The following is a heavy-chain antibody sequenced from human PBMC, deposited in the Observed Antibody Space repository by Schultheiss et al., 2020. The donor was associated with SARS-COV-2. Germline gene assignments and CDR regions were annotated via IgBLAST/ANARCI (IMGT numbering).Heavy chain of an antibody. V-gene: IGHV4-59*01. D-gene: IGHD4-17*01. J-gene: IGHJ5*02. Sequence: SQTLSLTCTVSGGSISSYYWSWIRQPAGKGLEWIGYISYIGSTNYNPSLKSRATISGDMSKNHFSLKLTSVTAADTAVYYCARVAVTTGWFDPWGQGTLGTVSS. CDR2: ISYIGST. CDR1: GGSISSYY. CDR3: ARVAVTTGWFDP.